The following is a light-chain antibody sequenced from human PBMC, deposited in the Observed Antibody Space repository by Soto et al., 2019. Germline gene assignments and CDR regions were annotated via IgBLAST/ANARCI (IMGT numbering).Light chain of an antibody. CDR1: QTVLHGSNY. CDR2: WAS. CDR3: QQYYTTPVT. V-gene: IGKV4-1*01. J-gene: IGKJ1*01. Sequence: DIVMTQSPDSLAVSLGERATINCKSSQTVLHGSNYLAWYQQKPGQPPKLLIYWASTRESGVPDRFSGSGSGTDFTLTSSSLQAEDVSVYYCQQYYTTPVTFGQGTKVEIK.